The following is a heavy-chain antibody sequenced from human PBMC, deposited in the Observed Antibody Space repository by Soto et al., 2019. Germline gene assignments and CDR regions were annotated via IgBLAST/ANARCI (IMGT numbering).Heavy chain of an antibody. D-gene: IGHD2-2*01. V-gene: IGHV3-23*01. CDR1: GFTFSNYW. Sequence: PGGSVRLSCAASGFTFSNYWMHCVRQVPGRGLEGVSSVCGRGVTTQDADPVNGRVTISRDNSKNTLYLQMNSLRAEDTAVYYCARRYQLLSDAFDIWGQGTMVTVSS. CDR3: ARRYQLLSDAFDI. J-gene: IGHJ3*02. CDR2: VCGRGVTT.